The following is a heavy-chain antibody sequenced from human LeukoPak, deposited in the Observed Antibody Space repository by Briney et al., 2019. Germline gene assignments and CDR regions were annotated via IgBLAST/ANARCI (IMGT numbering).Heavy chain of an antibody. Sequence: PSETLSLTCAVYGGSFSGYFWSWIRQPPGKDLEWIGEINHSEGTNYNPSLKSRVTISVDRSKNQFSLKLSSVTAADTAVYYCARRIDTYGDYEPDGDAFDIWGQGTMVTVSS. CDR2: INHSEGT. CDR1: GGSFSGYF. J-gene: IGHJ3*02. CDR3: ARRIDTYGDYEPDGDAFDI. V-gene: IGHV4-34*01. D-gene: IGHD4-17*01.